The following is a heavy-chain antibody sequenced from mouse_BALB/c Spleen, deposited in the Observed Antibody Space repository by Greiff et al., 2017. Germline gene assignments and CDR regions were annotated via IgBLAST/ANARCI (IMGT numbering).Heavy chain of an antibody. CDR1: GYTFTNYW. CDR3: ARETARALFAY. D-gene: IGHD3-2*01. J-gene: IGHJ3*01. Sequence: QVQLQQSGAELVRPGTSVKMSCKAAGYTFTNYWIGWVKQRPGHGLEWIGDIYPGGGYTNYNGKFKGKATLTADKSSSTAYMQLSSLTSEDSAVYFCARETARALFAYWGQGTLVTVSA. CDR2: IYPGGGYT. V-gene: IGHV1-63*02.